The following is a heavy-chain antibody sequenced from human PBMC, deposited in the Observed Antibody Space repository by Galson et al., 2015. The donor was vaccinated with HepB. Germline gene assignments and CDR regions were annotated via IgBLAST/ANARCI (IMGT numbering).Heavy chain of an antibody. CDR2: IWYDGSNK. CDR1: GFTFSSYG. CDR3: AKTYCSGGSCYVPNDYYYYGMDV. V-gene: IGHV3-33*06. J-gene: IGHJ6*02. D-gene: IGHD2-15*01. Sequence: SLRLSCAASGFTFSSYGMHWVRQAPGKGLEWVAVIWYDGSNKYYADSVKGRFTISRDNSKNTLYLQMNSLRAVDTAVYYCAKTYCSGGSCYVPNDYYYYGMDVWGQGTRSPSP.